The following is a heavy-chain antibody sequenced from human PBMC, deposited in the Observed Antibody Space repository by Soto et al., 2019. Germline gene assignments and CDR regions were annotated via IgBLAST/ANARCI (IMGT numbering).Heavy chain of an antibody. CDR3: ARLVDYYGSGSYDNWFDP. V-gene: IGHV5-51*01. Sequence: GASVTSSGKGSGYSVSRYWMSRERQMPGKGLEWMGIIYPGDSDTRYSPSFEGQVTISADKSISTAYLQWSSLKASDTAMYYCARLVDYYGSGSYDNWFDPWGQGTLVTVPS. J-gene: IGHJ5*02. CDR1: GYSVSRYW. CDR2: IYPGDSDT. D-gene: IGHD3-10*01.